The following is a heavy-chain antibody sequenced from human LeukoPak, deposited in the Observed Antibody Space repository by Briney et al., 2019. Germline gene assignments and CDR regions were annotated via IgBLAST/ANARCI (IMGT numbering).Heavy chain of an antibody. Sequence: GGSLRLSCAASGFTFSNAWMSWVRQAPGKGLEWVGRIKSKTDGGTTDYAAPVKGRFTISRDDSKNTLYLQMNSLKTEDTAVYYCTTDNYYDSSGYYFVAFDYWGQGTLVTVSS. D-gene: IGHD3-22*01. CDR2: IKSKTDGGTT. CDR1: GFTFSNAW. CDR3: TTDNYYDSSGYYFVAFDY. J-gene: IGHJ4*02. V-gene: IGHV3-15*01.